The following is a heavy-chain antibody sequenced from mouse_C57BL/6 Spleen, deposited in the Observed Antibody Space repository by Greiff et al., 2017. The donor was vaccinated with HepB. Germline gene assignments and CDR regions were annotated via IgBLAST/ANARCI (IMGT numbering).Heavy chain of an antibody. J-gene: IGHJ4*01. CDR3: ARGGSSDYAMDY. Sequence: VQLKQSGPVLVKPGASVKMSCKASGYTFTDYYMNWVKQSHGKSLEWIGVINPYNGGTSYNQKFKGKATLTVDKSSSTAYMELNSLTSEDSAVYYCARGGSSDYAMDYWGQGTSVTVSS. CDR2: INPYNGGT. V-gene: IGHV1-19*01. CDR1: GYTFTDYY. D-gene: IGHD1-1*01.